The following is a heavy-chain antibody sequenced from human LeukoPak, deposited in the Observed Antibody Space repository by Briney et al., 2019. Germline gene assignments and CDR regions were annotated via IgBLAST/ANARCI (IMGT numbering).Heavy chain of an antibody. J-gene: IGHJ4*02. V-gene: IGHV3-23*01. CDR1: GFTFSSYA. CDR2: ISGSGGST. Sequence: GGSLRLSCAASGFTFSSYAMSWVRQAPGKGLEWVSAISGSGGSTYYADSVKGRFTISRDDSKNTLYLQMNSLRAEDTAVYYCAKWFGELSGYFDYWGQGTLVTVSS. D-gene: IGHD3-10*01. CDR3: AKWFGELSGYFDY.